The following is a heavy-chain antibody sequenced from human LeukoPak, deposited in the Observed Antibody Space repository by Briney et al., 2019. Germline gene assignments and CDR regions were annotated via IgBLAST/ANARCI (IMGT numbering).Heavy chain of an antibody. V-gene: IGHV3-9*02. Sequence: PGRSLRLSCAVSGFTSHDYAMHWVRQAPGKGLEWVSGISWNSGSIGYADSVKGRFTISRDNAKNSLYLQMNSLRAEDMALYYCAKDIGGAVAGYFDYWGQGTLVTVSS. CDR2: ISWNSGSI. CDR1: GFTSHDYA. CDR3: AKDIGGAVAGYFDY. J-gene: IGHJ4*02. D-gene: IGHD6-19*01.